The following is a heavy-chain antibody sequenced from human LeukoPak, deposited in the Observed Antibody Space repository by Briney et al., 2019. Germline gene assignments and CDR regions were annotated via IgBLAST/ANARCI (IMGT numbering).Heavy chain of an antibody. CDR1: GFTFTAYW. CDR3: ASARSNTDGPHFFDH. J-gene: IGHJ4*02. V-gene: IGHV3-7*01. CDR2: IKKDASER. D-gene: IGHD4-11*01. Sequence: GGSLRLSCAASGFTFTAYWMTWVRQAPGKGLEWLASIKKDASERHYVDSVEGRFTISRGNTKNTLYLQMNSLRAEDTAVYYCASARSNTDGPHFFDHWGQGALVTVSS.